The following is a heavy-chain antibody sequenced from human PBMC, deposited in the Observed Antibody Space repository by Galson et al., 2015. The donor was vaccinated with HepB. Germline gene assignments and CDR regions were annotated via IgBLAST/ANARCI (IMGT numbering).Heavy chain of an antibody. CDR1: GFSLSTSGMC. D-gene: IGHD3-22*01. V-gene: IGHV2-70*11. Sequence: PALVKPTQTLTLTCTFSGFSLSTSGMCVSWIRQPPGKALEWLARIDWDDDKYYSTSLKTRLTISKDTSKNQVVLTMTNMDPVDTATYYCARMDYYDSSGDDAFDIWGQGTMVTVSS. CDR3: ARMDYYDSSGDDAFDI. CDR2: IDWDDDK. J-gene: IGHJ3*02.